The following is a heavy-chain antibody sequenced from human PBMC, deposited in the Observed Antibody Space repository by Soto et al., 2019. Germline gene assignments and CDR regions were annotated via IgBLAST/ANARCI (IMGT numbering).Heavy chain of an antibody. CDR2: IYYSGST. CDR1: GGSISSGDYY. Sequence: SETLSLTCSVSGGSISSGDYYWSWIRQPPGKGLEWIGYIYYSGSTYYNPSLKSRVTISVDTSKNQFSLNLSSVTAADTAVYYCSRRLIITLIRGAFDYWGQGTLVTVFS. J-gene: IGHJ4*02. V-gene: IGHV4-30-4*01. CDR3: SRRLIITLIRGAFDY. D-gene: IGHD3-10*01.